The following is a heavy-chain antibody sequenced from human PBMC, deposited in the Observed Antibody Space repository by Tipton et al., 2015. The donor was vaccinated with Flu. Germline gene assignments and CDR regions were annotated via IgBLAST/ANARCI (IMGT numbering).Heavy chain of an antibody. V-gene: IGHV4-4*07. Sequence: LRLSCTVSGGSIRSYYWSWIRQPAGKGREWIGRIYTSGSTNYNPSLKSRVTMSVDTSKNQFSLKLSSVTAADTAVYYCARDRASGYDWNWFDPWGQGTLVTVSS. J-gene: IGHJ5*02. CDR3: ARDRASGYDWNWFDP. CDR2: IYTSGST. D-gene: IGHD5-12*01. CDR1: GGSIRSYY.